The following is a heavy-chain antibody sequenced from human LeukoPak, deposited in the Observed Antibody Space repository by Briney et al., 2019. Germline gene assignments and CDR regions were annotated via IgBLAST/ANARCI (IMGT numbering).Heavy chain of an antibody. CDR2: IYYSGST. CDR1: GGSVSSGSYY. V-gene: IGHV4-61*01. J-gene: IGHJ3*02. Sequence: SETLSLTCTVSGGSVSSGSYYWSWIRQPPGKGLEWIGYIYYSGSTNYNPSLKSRVTISVDTSKNQFSLKLSSVTAADTAVYYCARAPSPHYYDSSGYIIWGQGKMVTVSS. D-gene: IGHD3-22*01. CDR3: ARAPSPHYYDSSGYII.